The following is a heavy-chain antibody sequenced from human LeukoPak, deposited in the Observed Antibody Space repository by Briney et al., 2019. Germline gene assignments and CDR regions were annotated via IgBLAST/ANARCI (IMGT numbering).Heavy chain of an antibody. D-gene: IGHD2-2*01. J-gene: IGHJ5*02. CDR3: AKLRDIVVVPAALNWFDP. V-gene: IGHV3-23*01. CDR2: ISGSGGST. CDR1: GFTFSSYA. Sequence: GGSLRLSCAASGFTFSSYAMSWVRQAPGKGLEWVSAISGSGGSTYYADSVKGRFPISRHNSKNTLYLQMNSLRAEDTAVSYCAKLRDIVVVPAALNWFDPWGQGTLVTVSS.